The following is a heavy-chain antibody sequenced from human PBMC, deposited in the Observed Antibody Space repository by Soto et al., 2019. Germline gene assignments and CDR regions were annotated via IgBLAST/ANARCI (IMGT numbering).Heavy chain of an antibody. CDR2: INHSGST. J-gene: IGHJ6*03. Sequence: SETLSLTCAVYGGSFSGYYWSWIRQPPGKGLEWIGEINHSGSTNYNPSLKSRVTISVDTSKNQFSLKLSSVTAADTAVYYCAREGLAVSYMDVWGKGTTVTVSS. CDR3: AREGLAVSYMDV. D-gene: IGHD6-6*01. CDR1: GGSFSGYY. V-gene: IGHV4-34*01.